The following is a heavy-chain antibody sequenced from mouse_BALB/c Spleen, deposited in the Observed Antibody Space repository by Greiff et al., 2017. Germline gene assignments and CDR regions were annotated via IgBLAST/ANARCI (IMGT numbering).Heavy chain of an antibody. J-gene: IGHJ4*01. CDR1: GYTFTSYW. Sequence: QVQLQQSGAELAKPGASVKMSCKASGYTFTSYWMHWVKQRPGQGLEWIGYINPSTGYTEYNQKFKDKATLTADKSSSTAYMQLSSLTSEDSAVYYCATKVGNYYAMDYWGKGTSVTVSS. CDR3: ATKVGNYYAMDY. CDR2: INPSTGYT. D-gene: IGHD2-1*01. V-gene: IGHV1-7*01.